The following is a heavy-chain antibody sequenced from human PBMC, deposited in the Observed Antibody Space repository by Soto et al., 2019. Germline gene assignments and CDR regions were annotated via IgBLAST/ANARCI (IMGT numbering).Heavy chain of an antibody. CDR1: GFTFSDFY. CDR2: ISSSASTL. J-gene: IGHJ6*02. Sequence: PGGSLRLSCAASGFTFSDFYTSWIRQAPGKGLEWVSHISSSASTLYYAESVKGRFTISRDNAKNSLYLQMNSLRADDTAIYYCARRQQLYFVYNQHGLDVWGQATPVTVS. CDR3: ARRQQLYFVYNQHGLDV. V-gene: IGHV3-11*01. D-gene: IGHD3-16*01.